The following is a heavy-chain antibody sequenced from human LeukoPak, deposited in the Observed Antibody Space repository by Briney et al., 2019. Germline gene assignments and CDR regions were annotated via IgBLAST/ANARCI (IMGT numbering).Heavy chain of an antibody. CDR1: GGSFSGYY. D-gene: IGHD6-13*01. CDR3: ALSIAAAGTGAFDI. J-gene: IGHJ3*02. V-gene: IGHV4-34*01. CDR2: TNHSGST. Sequence: SETLSLTCAVYGGSFSGYYWSWIRQPPGKGLEWIGETNHSGSTNYNPSLKSRVTISVDTSKNQFSLKLSSVTAADTAVYYCALSIAAAGTGAFDIWGQGTMVTVSS.